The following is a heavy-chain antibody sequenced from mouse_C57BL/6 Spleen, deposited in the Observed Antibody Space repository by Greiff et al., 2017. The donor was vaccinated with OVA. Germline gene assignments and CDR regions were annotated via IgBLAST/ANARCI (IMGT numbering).Heavy chain of an antibody. J-gene: IGHJ2*01. CDR3: TFYDGYFYFDY. Sequence: VQLKQSGGGLVQPGGSMKLSCVASGFTFSNYWMNWVRQSPEKGLEWVAQIRLKSDNYATHYAESVKGRFTISRDDSKSSVYLQMNNLRAEDTGIYYCTFYDGYFYFDYWGQGTTLTVSS. CDR2: IRLKSDNYAT. V-gene: IGHV6-3*01. CDR1: GFTFSNYW. D-gene: IGHD2-3*01.